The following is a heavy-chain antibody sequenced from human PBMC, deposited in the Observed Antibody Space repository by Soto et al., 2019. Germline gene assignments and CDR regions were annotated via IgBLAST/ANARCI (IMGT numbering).Heavy chain of an antibody. V-gene: IGHV3-7*05. Sequence: GGSLRLSCGASGFTFSDHWMSWVRQAPGKGLEWVANIKSDGSERNYVDSVKGRFTISRDNANNSVYLQRNSLRAEDTAVYYGARDPLYTCGLFYYWGQGTLVTVSS. D-gene: IGHD5-18*01. CDR2: IKSDGSER. CDR1: GFTFSDHW. CDR3: ARDPLYTCGLFYY. J-gene: IGHJ4*02.